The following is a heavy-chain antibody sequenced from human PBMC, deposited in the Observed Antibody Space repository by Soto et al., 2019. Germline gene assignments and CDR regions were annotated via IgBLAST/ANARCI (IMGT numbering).Heavy chain of an antibody. Sequence: EVQLLDSGGVLVQPGGSLRLSCAAYGFSFSSHVMSWVRQAPGKGLGWVSSISGSGGGTYYADSVKGRFIISRDNSKNTLDLHMNSLSVEDTALYYCAKGGCESCGQGNLVTVSS. J-gene: IGHJ5*01. CDR1: GFSFSSHV. CDR3: AKGGCES. CDR2: ISGSGGGT. V-gene: IGHV3-23*01.